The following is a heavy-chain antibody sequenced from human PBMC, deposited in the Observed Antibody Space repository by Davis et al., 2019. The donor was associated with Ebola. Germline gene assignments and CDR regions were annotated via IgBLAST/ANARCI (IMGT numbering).Heavy chain of an antibody. CDR2: IYYNGRA. CDR3: ARGGQGVGAGRWLDP. Sequence: SETLSLTCTVSGGSISSYYWSWIRQPPGKGLEWIGYIYYNGRAEYNPPLQSRVTISVDTSENRFSLKLTSVTPADTAVYYCARGGQGVGAGRWLDPWGQGTLVTVSS. CDR1: GGSISSYY. D-gene: IGHD2-15*01. V-gene: IGHV4-59*01. J-gene: IGHJ5*02.